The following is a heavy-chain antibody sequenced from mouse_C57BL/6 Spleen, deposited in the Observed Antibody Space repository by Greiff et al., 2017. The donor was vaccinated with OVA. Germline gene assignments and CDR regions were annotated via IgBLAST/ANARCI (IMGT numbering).Heavy chain of an antibody. CDR2: IYPGGGYT. CDR3: ARGGTRFFDY. CDR1: GYTFTNYW. V-gene: IGHV1-63*01. D-gene: IGHD2-14*01. Sequence: VQLQQSGAELVRPGASVKMSCKASGYTFTNYWIGWVKQRPGQGLEWIGDIYPGGGYTNYNEKFKGKATLTADKSSSTACMQFSSLTSEDSAIYYCARGGTRFFDYWGQGTTVTVSA. J-gene: IGHJ3*01.